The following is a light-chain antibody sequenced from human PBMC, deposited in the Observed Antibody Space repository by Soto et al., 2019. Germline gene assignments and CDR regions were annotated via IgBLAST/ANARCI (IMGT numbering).Light chain of an antibody. CDR3: CSYVGSSTWV. CDR1: SSDVGSYNL. J-gene: IGLJ3*02. CDR2: EVS. Sequence: QSVLTQPASVSGSPGHSITISCAGTSSDVGSYNLVSWYRQHPGTAPKVIIYEVSQRPSGISTRFSGSKSGNTASLTISGLQAEDEADYYCCSYVGSSTWVFGGGTKLTVL. V-gene: IGLV2-23*02.